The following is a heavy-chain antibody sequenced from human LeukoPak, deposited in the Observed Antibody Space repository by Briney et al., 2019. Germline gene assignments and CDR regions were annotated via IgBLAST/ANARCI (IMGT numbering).Heavy chain of an antibody. V-gene: IGHV4-4*02. CDR3: ARDRGPGSGYPNYYFDY. J-gene: IGHJ4*02. CDR2: IYHSGST. CDR1: GGSISNSNW. Sequence: SGTLSLTCAVSGGSISNSNWWSWVRQPPGKGLEWIGEIYHSGSTNYNPSLKSRVTISVDKSKNQFSLKLSSVTAADTAVYYCARDRGPGSGYPNYYFDYWGQGTLVTVSS. D-gene: IGHD3-22*01.